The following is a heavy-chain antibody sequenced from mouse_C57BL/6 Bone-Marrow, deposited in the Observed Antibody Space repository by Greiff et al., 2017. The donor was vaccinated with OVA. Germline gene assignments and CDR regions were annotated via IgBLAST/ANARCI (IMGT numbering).Heavy chain of an antibody. CDR3: ARWRGAAQATDY. CDR1: GYAFSSSW. CDR2: IYPGDGDT. D-gene: IGHD3-2*02. J-gene: IGHJ2*01. V-gene: IGHV1-82*01. Sequence: VHLVESGPELVKPGASVKISCKASGYAFSSSWMNWVKQRPGKGLEWIGRIYPGDGDTNYNGKFKGMATLTADKSSSTAYMQLSSLTSEDSAVYFCARWRGAAQATDYWGQGTTLTVSS.